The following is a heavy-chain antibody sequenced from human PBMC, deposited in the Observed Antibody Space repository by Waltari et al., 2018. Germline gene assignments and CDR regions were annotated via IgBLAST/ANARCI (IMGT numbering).Heavy chain of an antibody. CDR1: RSSIRNNNYY. J-gene: IGHJ4*02. V-gene: IGHV4-39*07. Sequence: QLQLQESGPGLVKPSETLSLTCTVSRSSIRNNNYYWGWVRQPPGKGLVWIGSFYKSGTTYYNPSLKSRVTISVDTSNNQFSLKLNSVTAADTAVYYCVRGYPDIVATISDYWGQGTLVIVSS. D-gene: IGHD5-12*01. CDR2: FYKSGTT. CDR3: VRGYPDIVATISDY.